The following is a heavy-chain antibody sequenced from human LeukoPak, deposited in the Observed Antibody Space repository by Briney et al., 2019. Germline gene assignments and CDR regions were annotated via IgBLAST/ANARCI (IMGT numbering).Heavy chain of an antibody. Sequence: PGGSLRLSCAASGFTFSSYEMNWVRQAPGKGLEWVSSILPSGGEIHYADSVRGRFTISRDNSKSTLSLQMNTLRAEDTAVYYCARDRHKYNYDSGGYPPYWGQGTLVTVSS. V-gene: IGHV3-48*03. J-gene: IGHJ4*02. CDR3: ARDRHKYNYDSGGYPPY. D-gene: IGHD3-22*01. CDR2: ILPSGGEI. CDR1: GFTFSSYE.